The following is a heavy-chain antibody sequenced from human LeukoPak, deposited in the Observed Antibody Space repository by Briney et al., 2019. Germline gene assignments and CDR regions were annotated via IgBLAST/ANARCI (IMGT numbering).Heavy chain of an antibody. Sequence: GGSLRLSCAASGFTFSSYEMNWVRQAPGKGLEWVSYISSSGSTIYYADSVKGRFTISRDNAKNSLYLQMNSLRAEDTAVYYCARPTRGASAPWGQGTLVTVSS. CDR1: GFTFSSYE. CDR3: ARPTRGASAP. J-gene: IGHJ5*02. D-gene: IGHD3-10*01. CDR2: ISSSGSTI. V-gene: IGHV3-48*03.